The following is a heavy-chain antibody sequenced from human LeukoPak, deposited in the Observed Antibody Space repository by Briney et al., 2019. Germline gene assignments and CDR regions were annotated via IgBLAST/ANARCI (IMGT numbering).Heavy chain of an antibody. V-gene: IGHV3-48*02. CDR3: ARKGDSGYDRLGWFDP. J-gene: IGHJ5*02. CDR2: ISSSSSTI. CDR1: GFTFSSYS. D-gene: IGHD5-12*01. Sequence: GGSLRLSCAASGFTFSSYSMNWVRQAPGKGLEWVSYISSSSSTIYYADSVKGRFTISRDNAKNSVYLQMNSLRDEDTAVYYCARKGDSGYDRLGWFDPWGQGTLVTVSS.